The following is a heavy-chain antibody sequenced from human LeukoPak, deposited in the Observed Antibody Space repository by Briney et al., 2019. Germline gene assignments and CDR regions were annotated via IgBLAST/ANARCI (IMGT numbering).Heavy chain of an antibody. CDR2: IYYSGST. Sequence: PSETLSLTCTVSGGSISSSSYYWGWIRQPPGKGLEWIGSIYYSGSTYYNPSLKSRVTISVDTSKNQFSLKLSSVTAADTAVYYCARAIDVATTLTHYYGMDVWGQGTTVTVSS. V-gene: IGHV4-39*07. J-gene: IGHJ6*02. D-gene: IGHD5-12*01. CDR1: GGSISSSSYY. CDR3: ARAIDVATTLTHYYGMDV.